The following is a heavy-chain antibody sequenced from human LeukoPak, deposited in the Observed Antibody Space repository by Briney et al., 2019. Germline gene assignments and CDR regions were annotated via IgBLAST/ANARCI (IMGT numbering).Heavy chain of an antibody. J-gene: IGHJ4*02. V-gene: IGHV4-4*07. CDR2: IYTSGST. CDR3: ARGDAVGSYQPFDY. Sequence: PSETLSLTCTVSGASISSYYWSWIRQPAGKGLEWIGRIYTSGSTNYNPSLKSRVTMSVETSKNQFSLKLSSVTAADTAVYYCARGDAVGSYQPFDYWGQGTLVTVSS. D-gene: IGHD1-26*01. CDR1: GASISSYY.